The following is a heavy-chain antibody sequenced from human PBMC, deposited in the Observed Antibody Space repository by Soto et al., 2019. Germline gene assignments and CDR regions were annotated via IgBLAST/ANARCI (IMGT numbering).Heavy chain of an antibody. Sequence: GSLRLSCAASGFTFSSYAMSWVRQAPGKGLEWVSAISGSGGSTYYADSVKGRFTISRDNSKNTPYLQMNSLRAEAPPVYYCENDSEKIFQLWGHRVGHFDFWGQGTLVTVSS. D-gene: IGHD2-21*01. CDR3: ENDSEKIFQLWGHRVGHFDF. J-gene: IGHJ4*02. CDR1: GFTFSSYA. V-gene: IGHV3-23*01. CDR2: ISGSGGST.